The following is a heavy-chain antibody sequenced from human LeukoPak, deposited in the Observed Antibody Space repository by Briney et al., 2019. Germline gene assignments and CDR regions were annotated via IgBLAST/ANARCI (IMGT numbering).Heavy chain of an antibody. D-gene: IGHD5-18*01. V-gene: IGHV3-9*01. CDR2: ISWNSGSI. J-gene: IGHJ4*02. CDR3: AKDMFGYRYGPGNY. Sequence: GRSLRLSCAASGFTFDDYAMHWVRQAPGKGLEWVSGISWNSGSIGYADSVKGRFTISRDNAKNSLYLQMNSLRAEDTALYYCAKDMFGYRYGPGNYWGQGTLVTVSS. CDR1: GFTFDDYA.